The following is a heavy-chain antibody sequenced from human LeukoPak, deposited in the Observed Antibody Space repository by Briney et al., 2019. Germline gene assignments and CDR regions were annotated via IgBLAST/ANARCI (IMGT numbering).Heavy chain of an antibody. J-gene: IGHJ5*02. CDR2: IIPIFGTA. Sequence: SVKVSCKASGGTFSSYAISWARQAPGQGLEWMGGIIPIFGTANYAQKFQGRVTITADESTSTAYMELSSLRSEDTAVYYCARDIRDCSSTSCYNWFDPWGQGTLVTVSS. D-gene: IGHD2-2*01. V-gene: IGHV1-69*13. CDR1: GGTFSSYA. CDR3: ARDIRDCSSTSCYNWFDP.